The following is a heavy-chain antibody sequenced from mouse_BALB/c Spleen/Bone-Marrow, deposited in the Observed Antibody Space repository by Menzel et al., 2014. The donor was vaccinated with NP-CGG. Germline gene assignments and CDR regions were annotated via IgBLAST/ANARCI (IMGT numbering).Heavy chain of an antibody. CDR3: ARGDYDEENYAMDY. CDR2: INLSNSRT. Sequence: QVQLQQSGAELVKPGASVRLSCKASGYTFTSYWMHWVKQRPGQGLEWIGEINLSNSRTNNNEKFKTKATLTVDKSSSTAYMQLSSLTSEDSAVYYCARGDYDEENYAMDYWGQGTSVTVSS. V-gene: IGHV1S81*02. J-gene: IGHJ4*01. CDR1: GYTFTSYW. D-gene: IGHD2-4*01.